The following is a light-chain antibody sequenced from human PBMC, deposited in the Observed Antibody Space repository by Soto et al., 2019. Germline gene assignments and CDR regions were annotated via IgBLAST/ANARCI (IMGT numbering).Light chain of an antibody. V-gene: IGKV1-12*01. CDR1: QDAGSW. CDR2: HTS. CDR3: QHADGLRALT. Sequence: DIQMTQSPSSLSASIGDGVTITCRASQDAGSWLSWFHQKPGGAPNLLIFHTSRKKSGVPPRFAGRGSGTEFTLTISSLQPEDFGTYYCQHADGLRALTFGGGTAVEI. J-gene: IGKJ4*01.